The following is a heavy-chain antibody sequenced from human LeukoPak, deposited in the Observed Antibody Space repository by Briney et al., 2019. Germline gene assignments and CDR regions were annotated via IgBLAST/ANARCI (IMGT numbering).Heavy chain of an antibody. D-gene: IGHD1-26*01. V-gene: IGHV4-59*08. CDR2: IHYTGSI. CDR1: GDSITAYY. J-gene: IGHJ4*02. CDR3: AKYAGSPANYLDI. Sequence: SETLSLTCSVSGDSITAYYWSWVRQPPGKGLEWIGFIHYTGSINSNPSLKSRVTISMDRSKNQFSLHVTSVTAADTAVYYCAKYAGSPANYLDIWGQGALVTVSS.